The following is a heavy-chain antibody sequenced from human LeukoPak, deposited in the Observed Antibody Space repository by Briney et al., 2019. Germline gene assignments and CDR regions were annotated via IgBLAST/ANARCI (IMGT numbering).Heavy chain of an antibody. V-gene: IGHV1-69*04. J-gene: IGHJ4*02. D-gene: IGHD3-22*01. Sequence: ASVKVSCKASGGTFSSYAISWVRQAPGQGLEWMGRIIPILGIANHAQKFQGRVTITADKSTSTAYMELSSLRSEDTAVYYCARDNVVSYFDYWGQGTLVTVSS. CDR2: IIPILGIA. CDR3: ARDNVVSYFDY. CDR1: GGTFSSYA.